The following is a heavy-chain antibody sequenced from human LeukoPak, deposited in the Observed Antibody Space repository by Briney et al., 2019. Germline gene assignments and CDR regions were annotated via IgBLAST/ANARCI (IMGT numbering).Heavy chain of an antibody. D-gene: IGHD1-26*01. CDR3: AKDGDTVSGTYYFDMDV. V-gene: IGHV3-30*02. CDR2: IRYDGSNK. CDR1: GFTFSHAW. J-gene: IGHJ6*03. Sequence: GGSLRLSCAASGFTFSHAWMSWVRQAPGKGLEWVAFIRYDGSNKYYADSVKGRFTISRDNSRNTLYLQMNSLRAEDTALYYCAKDGDTVSGTYYFDMDVWGKGTTVTISS.